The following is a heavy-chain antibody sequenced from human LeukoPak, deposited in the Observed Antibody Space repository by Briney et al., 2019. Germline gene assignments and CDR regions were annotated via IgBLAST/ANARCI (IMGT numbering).Heavy chain of an antibody. CDR1: GGSFSGYY. V-gene: IGHV4-34*01. CDR3: ARGRVSYDSSGYYARFLDY. Sequence: SETLSLTCAVYGGSFSGYYWSWIRQPPGKGLEWIGEINHSGSTNYNPFLKSRVTISVDTSKNQFSLKLSSVTAADTAEYYCARGRVSYDSSGYYARFLDYWGQGTLVTVSS. CDR2: INHSGST. D-gene: IGHD3-22*01. J-gene: IGHJ4*02.